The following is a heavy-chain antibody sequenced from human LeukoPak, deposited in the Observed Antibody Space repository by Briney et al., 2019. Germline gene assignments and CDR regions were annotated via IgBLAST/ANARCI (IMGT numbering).Heavy chain of an antibody. Sequence: SETLSLTCTVSGGSISSYYWSWIRQPPGKGLEWIGYIYYSGSTNYNPSLKSRVTISVGTSKNQFSLKLSSVTAADTAVYYCARGGLRLGELSFDYWGQGTLVTVSS. CDR3: ARGGLRLGELSFDY. J-gene: IGHJ4*02. CDR1: GGSISSYY. D-gene: IGHD3-16*02. V-gene: IGHV4-59*01. CDR2: IYYSGST.